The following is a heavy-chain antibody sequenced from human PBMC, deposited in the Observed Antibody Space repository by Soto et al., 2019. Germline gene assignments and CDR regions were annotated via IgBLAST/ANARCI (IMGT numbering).Heavy chain of an antibody. V-gene: IGHV4-34*01. CDR1: GGSFSGYY. CDR2: INHSGST. J-gene: IGHJ6*02. Sequence: SETLSLTCAVYGGSFSGYYWSWIRQPPGKGLEWIGEINHSGSTNYNPSLKSRVTISVDTSKNQFSLKLSSVTAADTAVYYCARTRSNLYGPLYYYYGMDVWGQGTTVTVSS. CDR3: ARTRSNLYGPLYYYYGMDV. D-gene: IGHD3-10*01.